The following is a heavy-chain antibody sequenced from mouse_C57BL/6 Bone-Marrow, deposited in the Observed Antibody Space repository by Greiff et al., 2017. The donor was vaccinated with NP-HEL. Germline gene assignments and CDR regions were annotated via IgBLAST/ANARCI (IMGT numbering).Heavy chain of an antibody. CDR1: GFTFTDYY. CDR3: ARSSPYYAMDY. J-gene: IGHJ4*01. V-gene: IGHV7-3*01. CDR2: IRKKANGYTT. Sequence: EVKLMESGGGLVQPGGSLSLSCAASGFTFTDYYMSWVRQPPGKALEWLGFIRKKANGYTTEYSASVKGRFTISRDNSQSILYLQMNALRAEDSATYYCARSSPYYAMDYWGQGTSVTVSS.